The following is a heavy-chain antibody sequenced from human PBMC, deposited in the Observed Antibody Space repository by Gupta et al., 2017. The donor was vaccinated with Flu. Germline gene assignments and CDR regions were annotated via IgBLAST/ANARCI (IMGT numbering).Heavy chain of an antibody. Sequence: EVQRVESGGGLVKPGESRRLCCAGAGAPFSTYTMNWVRQAPGKGLEWVASISNSGIYICCADSLKGRFTISRTNATNSPYLQLTSLRAEDTAVYSCACYCLHGYSGYDPFDYWGQGTLVTVSS. CDR1: GAPFSTYT. CDR3: ACYCLHGYSGYDPFDY. CDR2: ISNSGIYI. J-gene: IGHJ4*02. D-gene: IGHD5-12*01. V-gene: IGHV3-21*01.